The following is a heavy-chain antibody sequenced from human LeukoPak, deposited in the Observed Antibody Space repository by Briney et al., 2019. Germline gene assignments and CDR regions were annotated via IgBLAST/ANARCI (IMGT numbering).Heavy chain of an antibody. CDR3: ARLTVTTFSDWFDP. CDR2: ISSSSSYI. CDR1: GFTFISDS. J-gene: IGHJ5*02. D-gene: IGHD4-17*01. V-gene: IGHV3-21*01. Sequence: PGGSLRLSCAASGFTFISDSMNWVRQAPGKGLEWVSSISSSSSYIYYADSVKGRFTISRDNAKNSLYLQMNSLRAEDTAVYYCARLTVTTFSDWFDPWGQGTLVTVSS.